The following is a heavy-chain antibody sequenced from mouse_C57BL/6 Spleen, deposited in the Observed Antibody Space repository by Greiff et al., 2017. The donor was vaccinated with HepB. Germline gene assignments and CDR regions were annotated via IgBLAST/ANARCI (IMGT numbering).Heavy chain of an antibody. CDR1: GFTFSSYA. J-gene: IGHJ4*01. CDR3: ATDGYYGYYAMDY. CDR2: ISDGGSYT. D-gene: IGHD2-3*01. Sequence: EVMLVESGGGLVKPGGSLKLSCAASGFTFSSYAMSWVRQTPEKRLEWVATISDGGSYTYYPDNVKGRFTISRDNAKNNLYLQMSHLKSEDTAMYYCATDGYYGYYAMDYWGQGTSVTVSS. V-gene: IGHV5-4*03.